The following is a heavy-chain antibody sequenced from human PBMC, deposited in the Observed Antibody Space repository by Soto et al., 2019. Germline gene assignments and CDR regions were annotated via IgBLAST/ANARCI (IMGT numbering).Heavy chain of an antibody. Sequence: SGTPSLTCAFSSDSICSYYLTWFRQTLVKVLEWIGSIYYCASTNYNPSLRSRVTISVDTSKNQFTLKLSSVTAADTAVYFCARKHGDYVPVYDFDYGGQGSLVSDSS. D-gene: IGHD4-17*01. CDR1: SDSICSYY. J-gene: IGHJ4*02. V-gene: IGHV4-59*01. CDR3: ARKHGDYVPVYDFDY. CDR2: IYYCAST.